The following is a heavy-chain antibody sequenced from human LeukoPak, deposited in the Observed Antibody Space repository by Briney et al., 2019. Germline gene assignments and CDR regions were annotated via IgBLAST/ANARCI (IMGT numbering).Heavy chain of an antibody. Sequence: QPGGSLRLSCAASGFTFSSYWMHWVRQAPGKGLVWVSRIHGDGSSTNYADSVKGRFTISRDNSKNTVYLQMDSLRVEDTAVYYCARDPGVVAFHYFDFWGQGTLITVSS. CDR3: ARDPGVVAFHYFDF. D-gene: IGHD3-3*01. CDR2: IHGDGSST. CDR1: GFTFSSYW. J-gene: IGHJ4*02. V-gene: IGHV3-74*01.